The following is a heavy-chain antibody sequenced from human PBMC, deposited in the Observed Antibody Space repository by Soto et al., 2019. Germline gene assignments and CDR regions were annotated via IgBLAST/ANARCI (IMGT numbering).Heavy chain of an antibody. CDR2: IYHSGST. J-gene: IGHJ4*02. CDR1: GGSIINGNYS. CDR3: ASRFVDSATGYFDR. V-gene: IGHV4-30-2*01. Sequence: SETLSLTCLVSGGSIINGNYSWTWIRQPPGKALEWIGYIYHSGSTYYNPSLRSRVTLSVDRSKNQFSLNMKSMTAADTAVYYCASRFVDSATGYFDRWGQGTLVTVSS. D-gene: IGHD5-12*01.